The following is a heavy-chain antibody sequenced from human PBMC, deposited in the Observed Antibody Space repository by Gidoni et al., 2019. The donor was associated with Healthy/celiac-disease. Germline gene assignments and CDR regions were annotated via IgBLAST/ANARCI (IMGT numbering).Heavy chain of an antibody. Sequence: QVQLVQSGAEVKKPGASVKVSCKASGYTFTGYYMHWVRQAPGQGLEWMGWINPNSGGTNYAQKFQGWVTMTRDTSISTAYMELSRLRSDDTAVYYCARVCSSSWYKGVLKFYYFDYWGQGTLVTVSS. CDR1: GYTFTGYY. D-gene: IGHD6-13*01. J-gene: IGHJ4*02. CDR2: INPNSGGT. V-gene: IGHV1-2*04. CDR3: ARVCSSSWYKGVLKFYYFDY.